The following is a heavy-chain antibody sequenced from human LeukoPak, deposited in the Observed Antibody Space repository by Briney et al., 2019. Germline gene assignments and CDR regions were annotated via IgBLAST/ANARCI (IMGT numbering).Heavy chain of an antibody. CDR3: ARGADGVSSNSRGWFDP. CDR2: ITTSSTYT. D-gene: IGHD2-15*01. V-gene: IGHV3-21*01. CDR1: GFSFSSYN. J-gene: IGHJ5*02. Sequence: PGGSLRLSCAASGFSFSSYNMNWVRQAPGKGLEWVSSITTSSTYTFYADSVKGRFTISRDNAKNSLYLQMNSLRAEDTAVYSCARGADGVSSNSRGWFDPWGQGTLVTVSS.